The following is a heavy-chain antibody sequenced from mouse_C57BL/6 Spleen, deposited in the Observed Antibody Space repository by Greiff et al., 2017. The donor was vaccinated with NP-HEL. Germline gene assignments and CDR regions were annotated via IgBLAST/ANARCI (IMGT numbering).Heavy chain of an antibody. CDR1: GYTFTSYT. J-gene: IGHJ2*01. CDR3: SRKSTRASY. CDR2: INPSSGYT. Sequence: VKLMESGAELVKPGASVKMSCKASGYTFTSYTMNWVKQRPGKGLEWIGYINPSSGYTKYNQKFKDKATLTADKSSSTAYMQRRIRTSEDSAVYYCSRKSTRASYWGQGTTLTVSS. V-gene: IGHV1-4*01. D-gene: IGHD3-1*01.